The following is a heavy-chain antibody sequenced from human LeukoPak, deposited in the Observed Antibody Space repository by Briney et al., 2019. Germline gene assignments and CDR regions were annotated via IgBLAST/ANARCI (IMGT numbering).Heavy chain of an antibody. CDR1: GFTFRTYS. CDR3: SSGYYFDY. D-gene: IGHD3-22*01. Sequence: GGSLRLSCAASGFTFRTYSMNWVRQAPGKGLEWVSSISSSSSYTYYADSVKGRFTISRDNAKNSLSLQMNSLRAEDMAEYYCSSGYYFDYWGQGTLVTVSS. CDR2: ISSSSSYT. V-gene: IGHV3-21*01. J-gene: IGHJ4*02.